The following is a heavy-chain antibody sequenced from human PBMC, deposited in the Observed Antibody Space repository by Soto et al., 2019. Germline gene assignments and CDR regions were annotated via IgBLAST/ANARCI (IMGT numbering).Heavy chain of an antibody. V-gene: IGHV1-18*04. CDR2: INPYNANT. Sequence: ASVKVSCKTSGYTFTNRGINWVRQAPGQGLEWMGWINPYNANTNYAQKLQGRVTMTTDTSTSTAYMDLRSLTSDDTAVYYCARDRVAGIWGDAFDIWGQGTMVTVSS. CDR3: ARDRVAGIWGDAFDI. CDR1: GYTFTNRG. J-gene: IGHJ3*02. D-gene: IGHD3-16*01.